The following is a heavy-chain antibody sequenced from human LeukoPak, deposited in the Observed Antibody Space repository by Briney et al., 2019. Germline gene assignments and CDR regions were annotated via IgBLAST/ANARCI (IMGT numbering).Heavy chain of an antibody. D-gene: IGHD5-18*01. Sequence: GGSLRLSCAASGFTFSSYAMTWVRQAPGKGLEWVSAISGSGGSTYNADSVKGRFTISRDNSKNTLYLQMNSLRAEDTAVYYCAREGPVDTAMVKCYGMDVWGQGTTVTVSS. CDR2: ISGSGGST. V-gene: IGHV3-23*01. CDR1: GFTFSSYA. CDR3: AREGPVDTAMVKCYGMDV. J-gene: IGHJ6*02.